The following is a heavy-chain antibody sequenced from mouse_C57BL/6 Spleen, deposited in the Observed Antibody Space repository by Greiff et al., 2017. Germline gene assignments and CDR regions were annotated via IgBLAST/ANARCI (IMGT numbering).Heavy chain of an antibody. CDR2: INPYNCDT. CDR3: ASYSNYGYYYAMDY. V-gene: IGHV1-20*01. J-gene: IGHJ4*01. Sequence: EVQLQESGPELVKPGDSVKISCKASGYSFTGYFMNWVMQSHGKSLEWIGRINPYNCDTFYNQKFKGKATLTVYKSSSPAHMELRSLTSEDSAVYYCASYSNYGYYYAMDYWGQGTSVTVSS. CDR1: GYSFTGYF. D-gene: IGHD2-5*01.